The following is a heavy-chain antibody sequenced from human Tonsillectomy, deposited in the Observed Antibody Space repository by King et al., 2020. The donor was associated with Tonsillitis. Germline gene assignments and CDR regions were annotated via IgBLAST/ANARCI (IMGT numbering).Heavy chain of an antibody. CDR2: ILSKGNSYAT. J-gene: IGHJ3*01. CDR1: GFTFSGSN. V-gene: IGHV3-73*01. D-gene: IGHD6-19*01. Sequence: VQLVETGGGLVQPGGSLKLSCAASGFTFSGSNIHWVRQASGKGLEWVGRILSKGNSYATAYAASVKGRFTISRDDSKNMAYLQMNSRKTEDTAGCYCARLDSCPAVAAFVVGGEGTMVSVSS. CDR3: ARLDSCPAVAAFVV.